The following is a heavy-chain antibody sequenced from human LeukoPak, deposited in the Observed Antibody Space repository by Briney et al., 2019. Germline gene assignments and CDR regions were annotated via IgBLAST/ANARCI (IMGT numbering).Heavy chain of an antibody. CDR3: ARGNVECIGDICYKRGNWFDP. D-gene: IGHD2-8*02. J-gene: IGHJ5*02. CDR1: GYTFIGNY. Sequence: ASVKVSCKASGYTFIGNYIHRVRQAPGQGLEWMGWINPKSGATSSARKFQGRVTMTRDTSIGTAYMELSRLRSDDTAVYYCARGNVECIGDICYKRGNWFDPWGQGTLVTVSS. CDR2: INPKSGAT. V-gene: IGHV1-2*02.